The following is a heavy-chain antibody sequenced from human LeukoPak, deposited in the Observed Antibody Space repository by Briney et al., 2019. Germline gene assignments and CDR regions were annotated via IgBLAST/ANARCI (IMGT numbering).Heavy chain of an antibody. J-gene: IGHJ4*02. V-gene: IGHV3-23*01. CDR1: GFTFNGYA. CDR3: AKHLGSHNFDY. Sequence: PGGSLRLSCAASGFTFNGYAMSWVRQAPGKGLEWVSSISGSGANTYYANSVKGRFTVYRDNSKNTLYLQVNNLRAEATAVYYCAKHLGSHNFDYWGQGTLVTVSS. CDR2: ISGSGANT. D-gene: IGHD3-10*01.